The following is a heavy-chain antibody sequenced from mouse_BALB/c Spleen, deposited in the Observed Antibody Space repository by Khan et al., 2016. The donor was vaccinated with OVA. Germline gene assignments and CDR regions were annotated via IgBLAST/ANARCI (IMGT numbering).Heavy chain of an antibody. J-gene: IGHJ2*01. CDR2: INPHIGET. Sequence: VQLQQSGPELVKPGASVKISCKASGYSFTGYFMNWVMQSHGKSLEWIGRINPHIGETFYNPKFKGKATLTADESSSTAHMELRSLASEDSAVYYCERIYGGDFDYWGQGTTLTVSS. V-gene: IGHV1-20*02. CDR3: ERIYGGDFDY. CDR1: GYSFTGYF. D-gene: IGHD1-1*02.